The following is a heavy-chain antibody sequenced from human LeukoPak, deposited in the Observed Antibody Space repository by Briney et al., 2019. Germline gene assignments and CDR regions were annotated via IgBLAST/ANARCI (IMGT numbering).Heavy chain of an antibody. Sequence: GGSLGLSCAASGFTFDDYAMHWVRQAPGKGLEWVSGISWNSGSIGYADSVKGRFTISRDNAKNSLYLQMNSLRAEDTALYYCAKDRQGYYGSGSLDAFDIWGQGTMVTVSS. CDR3: AKDRQGYYGSGSLDAFDI. CDR1: GFTFDDYA. CDR2: ISWNSGSI. J-gene: IGHJ3*02. V-gene: IGHV3-9*01. D-gene: IGHD3-10*01.